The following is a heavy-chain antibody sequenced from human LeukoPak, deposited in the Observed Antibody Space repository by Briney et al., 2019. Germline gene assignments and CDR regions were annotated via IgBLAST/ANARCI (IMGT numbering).Heavy chain of an antibody. D-gene: IGHD6-19*01. V-gene: IGHV3-11*04. J-gene: IGHJ3*02. CDR1: GFTFSDYY. CDR2: ISSSGSTI. Sequence: GGSLRLSCAASGFTFSDYYMSWIRQAPGKGLEWVSYISSSGSTIYYADSVEGRFTISRDNAKNSLYLQMNSLRAEDTAVYYCARDWHSSGWYLSRDAFDIWGQGTMVTVSS. CDR3: ARDWHSSGWYLSRDAFDI.